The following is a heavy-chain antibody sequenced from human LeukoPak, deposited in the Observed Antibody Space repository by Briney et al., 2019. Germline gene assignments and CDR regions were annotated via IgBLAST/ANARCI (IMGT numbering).Heavy chain of an antibody. CDR2: IYPGNSDV. Sequence: GESLKISCKGFGYSFTTYWIVWVRQMPGKGLEWMGIIYPGNSDVRYSPSFQGQVTISVDKSISTAHLQWNSLQASDTAMYYCARRGATSLKWFDPWGQGTLVTVSS. J-gene: IGHJ5*02. V-gene: IGHV5-51*01. CDR3: ARRGATSLKWFDP. CDR1: GYSFTTYW.